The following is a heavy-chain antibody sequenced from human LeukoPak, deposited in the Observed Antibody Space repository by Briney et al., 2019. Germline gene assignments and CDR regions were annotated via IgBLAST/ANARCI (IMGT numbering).Heavy chain of an antibody. CDR2: INAGNGNT. CDR3: ARGGVPGYYYDSSGYYYHYFDY. V-gene: IGHV1-3*01. Sequence: EASVKVSCKTSGYSFTSYAIHWVRQAPGQRLEWMGWINAGNGNTKYSQKFQGRATITRDTSASTAYMELSSLRSEDTAVYYCARGGVPGYYYDSSGYYYHYFDYWGQGILVTVSS. CDR1: GYSFTSYA. D-gene: IGHD3-22*01. J-gene: IGHJ4*02.